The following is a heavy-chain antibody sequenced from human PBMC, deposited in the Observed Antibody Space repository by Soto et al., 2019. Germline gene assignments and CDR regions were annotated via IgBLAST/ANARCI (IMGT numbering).Heavy chain of an antibody. D-gene: IGHD3-16*01. CDR1: GLSFRNYE. V-gene: IGHV3-48*03. Sequence: EVQLVQSGGGLVQPGGSLRLSCAASGLSFRNYEMNWVRQAPGKELEWISYISGGGDVIYYAASVKGRFTVYRDNAKNFLYLQMNTWGAEDTAIYYCAGDYYGWDSWGQGTLVTVSS. CDR2: ISGGGDVI. CDR3: AGDYYGWDS. J-gene: IGHJ4*02.